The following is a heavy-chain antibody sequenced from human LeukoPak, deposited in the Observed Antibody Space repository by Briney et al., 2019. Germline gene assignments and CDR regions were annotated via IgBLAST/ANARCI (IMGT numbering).Heavy chain of an antibody. CDR2: IKEDGGEK. V-gene: IGHV3-7*01. CDR3: ARPATLSRSYFEY. Sequence: GGSLRLSCAASGFTFATYWMAWFRQAPGKGLESVALIKEDGGEKYYVDSVKGRFTISRDDAKKSLYLQMNSLRAEDTAVYYCARPATLSRSYFEYWGQGTLVTVSS. CDR1: GFTFATYW. J-gene: IGHJ4*02.